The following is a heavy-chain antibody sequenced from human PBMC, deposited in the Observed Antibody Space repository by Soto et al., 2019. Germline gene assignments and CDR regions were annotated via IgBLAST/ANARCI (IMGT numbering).Heavy chain of an antibody. J-gene: IGHJ6*01. CDR2: SRNRVNSHTT. V-gene: IGHV3-72*01. D-gene: IGHD1-26*01. CDR3: TRGLLGGAPSYTFHGMDV. CDR1: GFTFSDHY. Sequence: VQLVESGGGLVQPGGSLRLSCAASGFTFSDHYMDWVRQAPGKGLEWVARSRNRVNSHTTEYAASVKGRFTISRDESKSSLYLQMNSLKIADTAVYYCTRGLLGGAPSYTFHGMDVWGQGTTVTVSS.